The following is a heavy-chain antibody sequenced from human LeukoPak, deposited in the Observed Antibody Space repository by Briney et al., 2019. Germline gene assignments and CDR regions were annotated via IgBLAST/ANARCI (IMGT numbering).Heavy chain of an antibody. V-gene: IGHV3-21*01. CDR2: ISSSSSYI. CDR1: GFTFSSYS. Sequence: PGGSLRLSCAASGFTFSSYSMNWVRQAPGKGLECVSSISSSSSYIYYADSVKGRFTISRDNAKNSLYLQMNSLRAEDTAVYYCARVPQSQYDYGDYLFDYWGQGTLVTVSS. CDR3: ARVPQSQYDYGDYLFDY. D-gene: IGHD4-17*01. J-gene: IGHJ4*02.